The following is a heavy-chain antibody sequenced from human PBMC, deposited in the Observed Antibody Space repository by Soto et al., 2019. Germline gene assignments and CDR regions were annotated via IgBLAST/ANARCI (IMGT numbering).Heavy chain of an antibody. CDR1: GGSISSGDYY. V-gene: IGHV4-30-4*01. Sequence: SEILSLTCTVSGGSISSGDYYWSWIRQPPGKGLEWIGYIYYSGSTYYNPSLKSRVTISVDTSKNQFSLKLSSVTAADTAVYYCARLAAAGTWWFDPWGQGTLVTVSS. CDR3: ARLAAAGTWWFDP. D-gene: IGHD6-13*01. J-gene: IGHJ5*02. CDR2: IYYSGST.